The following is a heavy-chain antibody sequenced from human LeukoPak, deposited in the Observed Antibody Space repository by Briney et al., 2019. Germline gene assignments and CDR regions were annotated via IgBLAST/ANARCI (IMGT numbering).Heavy chain of an antibody. CDR3: ARGFDGPNAFDI. CDR1: GGSFTPYY. Sequence: KSSETLSLTCTVSGGSFTPYYWSWIRQPPGKGLEWIGHISYSGSTNYNPSLKSRVTISIDTSKNHFSLKLSSMTAAGTAVYYCARGFDGPNAFDIWGQGTMVTVSS. V-gene: IGHV4-59*01. CDR2: ISYSGST. D-gene: IGHD3-9*01. J-gene: IGHJ3*02.